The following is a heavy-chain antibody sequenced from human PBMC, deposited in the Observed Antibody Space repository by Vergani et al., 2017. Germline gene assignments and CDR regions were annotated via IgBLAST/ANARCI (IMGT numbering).Heavy chain of an antibody. CDR1: GFTFSSYD. V-gene: IGHV3-13*01. Sequence: EVQLVESGGGLVQPGGSLRLSCAASGFTFSSYDMHWVRQATGKGLEWVSAIGTAGDTYYPGSVKGRFTISRENAKNSLYLQMNSLRAGDTAVYYCARAGYCSGGSCCSAEGYFDLWGRGTLVTVSS. J-gene: IGHJ2*01. CDR2: IGTAGDT. CDR3: ARAGYCSGGSCCSAEGYFDL. D-gene: IGHD2-15*01.